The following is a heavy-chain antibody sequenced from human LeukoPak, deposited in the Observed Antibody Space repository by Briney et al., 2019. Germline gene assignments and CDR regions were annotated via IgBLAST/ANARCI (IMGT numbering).Heavy chain of an antibody. D-gene: IGHD6-6*01. Sequence: PSETLSLTCTVSGGSISSYYWSWIRQPPGKGLEWIGYIYYSGSTNYNPSLQSRVTISVDTSKNQFSLKLSSVTAADTAVYYCAGVRWQLVLDYWGQGTLVTVSS. CDR2: IYYSGST. CDR3: AGVRWQLVLDY. CDR1: GGSISSYY. J-gene: IGHJ4*02. V-gene: IGHV4-59*01.